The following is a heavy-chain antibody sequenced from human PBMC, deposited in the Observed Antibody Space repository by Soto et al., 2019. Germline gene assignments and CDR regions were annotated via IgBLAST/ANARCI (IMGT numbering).Heavy chain of an antibody. CDR3: SGGVGDAF. CDR2: INQDGSEK. D-gene: IGHD1-26*01. CDR1: QSAEATVRRDW. Sequence: EMYLVESGGGLVQTGGSLRLSCEISQSAEATVRRDWMNWVRQAPGKGLEWVAHINQDGSEKYYLDSVKGRFTISRDNAKNSLYLQMNSLGAGDTAMYYCSGGVGDAFWGQVTLVTVSS. V-gene: IGHV3-7*04. J-gene: IGHJ4*02.